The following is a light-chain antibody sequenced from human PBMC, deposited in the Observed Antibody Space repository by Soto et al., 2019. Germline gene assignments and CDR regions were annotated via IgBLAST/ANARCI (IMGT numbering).Light chain of an antibody. CDR1: QSISSSY. Sequence: EIVLTQSPGTLSLSPGERATLSCRASQSISSSYLAWYQQKPGQAPRLLIYADSNRATGIPDRFSGSGSGTDFTLTISRLEPEDFAVSYWQQFGKAPTTSGQGTKVDIK. CDR2: ADS. V-gene: IGKV3-20*01. CDR3: QQFGKAPTT. J-gene: IGKJ1*01.